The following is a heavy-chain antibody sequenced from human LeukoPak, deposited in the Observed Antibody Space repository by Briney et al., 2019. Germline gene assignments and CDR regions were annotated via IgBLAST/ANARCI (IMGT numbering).Heavy chain of an antibody. CDR2: ISGSGGST. J-gene: IGHJ4*02. CDR1: GYTFTTYA. V-gene: IGHV3-23*01. Sequence: GASVKVSCKASGYTFTTYAMSWVRQAPGKGLEWVSAISGSGGSTYYADSVKGRFTISRDNSKNTLYLQMNSLRAEDTAVYYCAKDLSGVGATYWGQGTLVTVSS. D-gene: IGHD1-26*01. CDR3: AKDLSGVGATY.